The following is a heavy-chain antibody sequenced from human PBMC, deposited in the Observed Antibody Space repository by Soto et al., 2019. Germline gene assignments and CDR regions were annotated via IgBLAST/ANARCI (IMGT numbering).Heavy chain of an antibody. J-gene: IGHJ4*02. CDR1: GFTFSSYA. Sequence: QVQLVESGGGVVQPGRSLRLSCAASGFTFSSYAMHWVRQAPGKGLEWVAVISYDGSNKYYADSVKGRFTISRDNSKNTLYLQMNSLRAEDTAVYYCARDHPANYYGSGSYYPDYWGQGTLVTVSS. D-gene: IGHD3-10*01. CDR3: ARDHPANYYGSGSYYPDY. V-gene: IGHV3-30-3*01. CDR2: ISYDGSNK.